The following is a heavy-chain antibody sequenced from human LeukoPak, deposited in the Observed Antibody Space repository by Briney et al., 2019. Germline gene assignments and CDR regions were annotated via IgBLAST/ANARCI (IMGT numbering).Heavy chain of an antibody. D-gene: IGHD2-15*01. Sequence: TSETLSLTCTVSGYSISSGYYWGWIRQPPGKGLEWIGSIYHSGSTYYNPSLKSRVTISVDTSKNQFSLKLSSVTAADTAVYYCARERREQLLPPYTRSLTYFDYWGQGTLVTVSS. CDR3: ARERREQLLPPYTRSLTYFDY. V-gene: IGHV4-38-2*02. CDR2: IYHSGST. CDR1: GYSISSGYY. J-gene: IGHJ4*02.